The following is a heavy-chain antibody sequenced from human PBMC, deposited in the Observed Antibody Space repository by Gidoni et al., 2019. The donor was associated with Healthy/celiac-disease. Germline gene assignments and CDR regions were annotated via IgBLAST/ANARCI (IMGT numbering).Heavy chain of an antibody. D-gene: IGHD6-19*01. J-gene: IGHJ5*02. CDR3: ARRSSGWSGGDWFDP. V-gene: IGHV5-51*03. Sequence: EVQLVQSGAAVKKPGASQKISCTGSGYSFTSYWIGWVRQMPGKGLEWMGIIYPGDSDTRYSPSFQGQVTISADKSISTAYLQWSSLKASDTAMYYCARRSSGWSGGDWFDPWGQGTLVTVSS. CDR1: GYSFTSYW. CDR2: IYPGDSDT.